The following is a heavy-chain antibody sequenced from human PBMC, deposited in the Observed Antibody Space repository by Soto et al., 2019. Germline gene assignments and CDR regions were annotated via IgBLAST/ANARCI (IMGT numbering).Heavy chain of an antibody. D-gene: IGHD3-10*01. J-gene: IGHJ5*02. CDR1: GGTFSRYT. V-gene: IGHV1-69*02. Sequence: QVQLVQSGAEVKKPGSSVKASCKASGGTFSRYTINWVRQAPGQGLEWLGRIIPIAAIANYTQKFQGRVTITVDQSSTTAYMELSSLRSDDTAVYYCARGSTIVRGAPSWFDPWGQGTLVTVSS. CDR2: IIPIAAIA. CDR3: ARGSTIVRGAPSWFDP.